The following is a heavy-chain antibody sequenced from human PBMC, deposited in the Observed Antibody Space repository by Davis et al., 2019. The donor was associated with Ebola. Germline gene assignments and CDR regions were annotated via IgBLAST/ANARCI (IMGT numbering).Heavy chain of an antibody. J-gene: IGHJ4*02. Sequence: SETLSLTCTVSGYSISSGYYWGWIRQPPGKGLEWIGSIYHSGSTYYNPSLKSRVTISVNTSKNQFSLKLSSVTAADTAVYYCARDYVYWGQGILVTVS. CDR3: ARDYVY. CDR2: IYHSGST. D-gene: IGHD1-14*01. CDR1: GYSISSGYY. V-gene: IGHV4-38-2*02.